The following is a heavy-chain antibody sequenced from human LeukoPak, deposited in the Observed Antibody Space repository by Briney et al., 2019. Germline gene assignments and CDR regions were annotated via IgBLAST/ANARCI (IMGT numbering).Heavy chain of an antibody. V-gene: IGHV4-4*07. CDR1: GGSISSYY. D-gene: IGHD3-22*01. Sequence: SETLSLTCTVSGGSISSYYWSWIRQPAGKGLEWIGRIYTSGSTNYNPSLKSRVTMSVDTSKNQFSLKLGSVTAADTAVYYCARSDSSGYYNWFDPWGQGTLVTVSS. CDR2: IYTSGST. J-gene: IGHJ5*02. CDR3: ARSDSSGYYNWFDP.